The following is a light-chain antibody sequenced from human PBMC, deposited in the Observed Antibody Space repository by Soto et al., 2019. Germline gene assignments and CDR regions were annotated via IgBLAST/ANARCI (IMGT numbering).Light chain of an antibody. V-gene: IGKV3-15*01. CDR1: QSVNSN. CDR3: QQYNKWPLT. CDR2: HAS. J-gene: IGKJ4*01. Sequence: EIVMTQSPATPSVCPGERATLSCRASQSVNSNLAWYQQKPGQAPRLLLYHASPRATGIPARFSGSGSGPEFTLAISRLQSEDFAVYYCQQYNKWPLTFGGGTKVQIK.